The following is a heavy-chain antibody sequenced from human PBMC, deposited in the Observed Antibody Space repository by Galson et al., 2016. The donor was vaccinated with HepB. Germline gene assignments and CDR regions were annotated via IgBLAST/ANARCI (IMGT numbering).Heavy chain of an antibody. V-gene: IGHV3-23*01. CDR2: ITGTGGST. J-gene: IGHJ4*02. D-gene: IGHD3-3*01. CDR3: SKDLQYYDFWTGYSGDSLFFDY. CDR1: GFTFSLYA. Sequence: SLRLSCAASGFTFSLYAMSWVRQAPGKGLEWVSTITGTGGSTFYADSVKGRFTISRDNSKNTLYLQVNSLRVGDTAIYYCSKDLQYYDFWTGYSGDSLFFDYWGQGTLVTVSS.